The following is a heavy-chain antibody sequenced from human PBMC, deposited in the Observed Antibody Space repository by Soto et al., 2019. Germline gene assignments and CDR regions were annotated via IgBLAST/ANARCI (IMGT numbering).Heavy chain of an antibody. D-gene: IGHD3-22*01. Sequence: QVQLVESGGGVVQPGRSLRLSCAASGFTFSSYGMHWVRQAPGKGLEWVAVISYDGSNKYYADSVKGRFTISRDNSKNTLYLQMNSLRAEDTAVYYCAKDQHYYDSSAPIDYWGQGTLVTVSS. V-gene: IGHV3-30*18. CDR3: AKDQHYYDSSAPIDY. CDR1: GFTFSSYG. J-gene: IGHJ4*02. CDR2: ISYDGSNK.